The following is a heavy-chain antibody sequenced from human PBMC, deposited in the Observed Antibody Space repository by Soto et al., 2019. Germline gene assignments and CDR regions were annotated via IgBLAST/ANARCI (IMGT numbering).Heavy chain of an antibody. CDR2: INAGNGNT. J-gene: IGHJ4*02. CDR1: GYTFTSYA. D-gene: IGHD2-2*01. V-gene: IGHV1-3*01. Sequence: ASVXVSCKASGYTFTSYAMHWVRQAPGQRLEWMGWINAGNGNTKYSQKFQGRVTITRDTSASTAYMELSSLRSEDTAVYYCARDRTMYQLPAYYFDYWGQGTLVTVSS. CDR3: ARDRTMYQLPAYYFDY.